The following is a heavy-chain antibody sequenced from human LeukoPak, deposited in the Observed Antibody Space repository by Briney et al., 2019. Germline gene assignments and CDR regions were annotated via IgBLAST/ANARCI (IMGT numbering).Heavy chain of an antibody. CDR3: ARGVAVATVYYYMDV. D-gene: IGHD6-19*01. CDR1: GGTFSSYA. V-gene: IGHV1-69*13. J-gene: IGHJ6*03. CDR2: IIPIFGTA. Sequence: GASVKVSCKASGGTFSSYAISWVRQAPGQGLEWMGGIIPIFGTANYAQKFQGRVTITADESTSTAYMELSSLRSEDTAVYYCARGVAVATVYYYMDVWGKGTTVTISS.